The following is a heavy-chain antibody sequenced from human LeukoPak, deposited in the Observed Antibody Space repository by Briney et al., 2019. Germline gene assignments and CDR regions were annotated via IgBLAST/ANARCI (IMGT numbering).Heavy chain of an antibody. J-gene: IGHJ4*02. CDR1: GFTFITYE. V-gene: IGHV3-48*03. Sequence: GGSPRLSCAASGFTFITYEMNWVRQAPGKGLEWLSYISSSGNSIYYADSVKGRFTISRDNAKKSLYLQMSSLRAEDTALYYCARDSPDYGDFNGLFDYWGQGTLVTVSS. CDR2: ISSSGNSI. D-gene: IGHD4-17*01. CDR3: ARDSPDYGDFNGLFDY.